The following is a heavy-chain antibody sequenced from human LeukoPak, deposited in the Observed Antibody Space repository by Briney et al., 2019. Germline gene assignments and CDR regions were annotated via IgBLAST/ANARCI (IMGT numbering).Heavy chain of an antibody. D-gene: IGHD6-19*01. J-gene: IGHJ5*02. CDR2: INHSGST. Sequence: SETLSLTCAVYGGSFSGYYWSWIRQPPGKGLERIGEINHSGSTNYNPSLKSRVTISVDTSKNQFSLKLSSVTAADTAVYYCARQRSGWYRFVRWFSFDPWGQGTLVTVSS. V-gene: IGHV4-34*01. CDR1: GGSFSGYY. CDR3: ARQRSGWYRFVRWFSFDP.